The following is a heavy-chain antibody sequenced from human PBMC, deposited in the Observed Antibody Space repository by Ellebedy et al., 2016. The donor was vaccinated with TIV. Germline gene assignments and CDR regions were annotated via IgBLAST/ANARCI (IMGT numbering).Heavy chain of an antibody. D-gene: IGHD1-26*01. J-gene: IGHJ4*02. V-gene: IGHV3-7*01. CDR2: INQDGSVD. Sequence: GGSLRLSXAASGFTFSNYWMMWVRQAPGKGLEWVASINQDGSVDHYVDSVMGRFTVSRDNAKSSLYLQMNSLRAEDTAVYYCLPSGGSSRWGQGTLVTVSS. CDR1: GFTFSNYW. CDR3: LPSGGSSR.